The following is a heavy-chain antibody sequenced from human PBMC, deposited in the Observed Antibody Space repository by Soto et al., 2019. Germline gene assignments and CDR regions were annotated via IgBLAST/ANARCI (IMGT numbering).Heavy chain of an antibody. D-gene: IGHD3-22*01. CDR2: VYHSGRT. V-gene: IGHV4-59*01. CDR3: AKGSEDERITMIVVVIIGWDI. J-gene: IGHJ3*02. CDR1: GGSISFYN. Sequence: SETLSLTCSVSGGSISFYNWNWIRQSPEKGLEWIGYVYHSGRTNYNPSLKSRVTISVDTSKNQFSLQLSAVTAADTAVYYCAKGSEDERITMIVVVIIGWDIWGQGTMVTVSS.